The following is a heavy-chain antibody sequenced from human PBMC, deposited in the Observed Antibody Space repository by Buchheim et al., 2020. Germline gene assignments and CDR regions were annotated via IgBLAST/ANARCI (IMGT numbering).Heavy chain of an antibody. J-gene: IGHJ4*02. CDR1: AFAFSSYA. CDR3: ARDPEIRYPVAGTIWDY. Sequence: QVYLVESGGGVVQPGRSLRLSCAASAFAFSSYAMHWVRQAPGKGLKWVSVISFDGVNQYYADSVKGRFTISRDNSKNILYLQMNSLRPEDTAIYYCARDPEIRYPVAGTIWDYWGQGTL. V-gene: IGHV3-30-3*01. D-gene: IGHD6-19*01. CDR2: ISFDGVNQ.